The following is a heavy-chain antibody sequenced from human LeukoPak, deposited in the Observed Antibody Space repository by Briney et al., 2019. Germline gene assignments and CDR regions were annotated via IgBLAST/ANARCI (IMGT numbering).Heavy chain of an antibody. Sequence: GASVKVSCKASGYTFTSYDINWVRQATGQGLEWMGWMNPNSGNTGYAQKFQGRVTMTRNTSISTAYMELSSLRSEDTAVYYCARRYYYGSGSYYYSGMDVWGQGTTVTVSS. J-gene: IGHJ6*02. V-gene: IGHV1-8*01. CDR3: ARRYYYGSGSYYYSGMDV. D-gene: IGHD3-10*01. CDR1: GYTFTSYD. CDR2: MNPNSGNT.